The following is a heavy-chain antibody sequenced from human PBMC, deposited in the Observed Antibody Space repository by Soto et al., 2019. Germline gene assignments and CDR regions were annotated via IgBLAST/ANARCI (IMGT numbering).Heavy chain of an antibody. Sequence: SETLSLNRTVSGAPPSNDRYFLSWIRQPPGKGLEWIGFFYSSVTYYHPSLKSRATISADTSKIHFSLKLTSVTAADLAVYYCARDLAYCASGSCYAKWGSWGQGTLVTVS. D-gene: IGHD2-21*01. CDR2: FYSSVT. CDR1: GAPPSNDRYF. V-gene: IGHV4-30-4*01. CDR3: ARDLAYCASGSCYAKWGS. J-gene: IGHJ5*02.